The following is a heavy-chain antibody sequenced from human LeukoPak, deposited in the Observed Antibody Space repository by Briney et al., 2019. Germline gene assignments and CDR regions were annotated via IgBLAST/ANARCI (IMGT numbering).Heavy chain of an antibody. J-gene: IGHJ4*02. CDR2: INPNSGGT. V-gene: IGHV1-2*02. Sequence: ASVTVSCKASGYTFTGYYMHWVRQAPGQGLEWMGWINPNSGGTNYAQKFQGRVTMTRDTSISTAYMELSRLRSDDTAVYYCARTDYDYTSPSDYWGQGTLVTVSS. CDR1: GYTFTGYY. D-gene: IGHD3-16*01. CDR3: ARTDYDYTSPSDY.